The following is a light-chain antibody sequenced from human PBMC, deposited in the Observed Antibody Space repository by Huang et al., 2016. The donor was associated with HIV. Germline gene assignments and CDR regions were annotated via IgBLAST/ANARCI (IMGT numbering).Light chain of an antibody. CDR2: LAS. J-gene: IGKJ1*01. Sequence: IVMTQSPLSLTVAPGEAASISCRSSQSLLKSNAFYYIHWYLQKPGQSPQLLIYLASHRASGVPDRFSGSGSGTNFTLKISKVEAEDVGVYYCMEALQTWTFGQGTKVEIK. CDR3: MEALQTWT. CDR1: QSLLKSNAFYY. V-gene: IGKV2-28*01.